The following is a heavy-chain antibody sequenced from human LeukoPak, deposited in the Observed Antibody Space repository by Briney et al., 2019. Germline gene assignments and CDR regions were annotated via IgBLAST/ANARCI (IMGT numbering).Heavy chain of an antibody. CDR2: IYYSGST. Sequence: SETLSLTCTVSGGSISSYYWSWIRQPPGKGLEWIGYIYYSGSTNYNPSLKSRVTISVDTSKNQFSLKLSSVTAADTAVYYCARDRGYDFWSGYSGWFDPWGQGTLVTVSS. CDR1: GGSISSYY. D-gene: IGHD3-3*01. CDR3: ARDRGYDFWSGYSGWFDP. J-gene: IGHJ5*02. V-gene: IGHV4-59*01.